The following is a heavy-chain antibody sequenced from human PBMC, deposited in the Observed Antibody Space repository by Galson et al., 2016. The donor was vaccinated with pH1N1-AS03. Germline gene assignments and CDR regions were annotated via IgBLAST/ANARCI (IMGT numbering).Heavy chain of an antibody. Sequence: SVKVSCKVSGNTLTELSIQWVRQAPGEGLDWMGGFDPDNTETVYAQKFQGRVTMTEDTSTDTAYMESSSLRSGDTAKYYCVTTAYAFGLGSVDALDVWGQGTKVTVSS. J-gene: IGHJ3*01. CDR3: VTTAYAFGLGSVDALDV. D-gene: IGHD3-16*01. CDR1: GNTLTELS. V-gene: IGHV1-24*01. CDR2: FDPDNTET.